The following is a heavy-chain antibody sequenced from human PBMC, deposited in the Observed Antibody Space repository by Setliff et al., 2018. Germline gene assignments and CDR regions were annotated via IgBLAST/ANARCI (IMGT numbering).Heavy chain of an antibody. J-gene: IGHJ6*03. CDR1: GYTFKTYG. CDR2: ISPYNGNT. CDR3: ARGVPRVSSWSDYYYYMDV. V-gene: IGHV1-18*01. Sequence: SVKVSCKASGYTFKTYGFTWVRQAPGQGLEWMGWISPYNGNTNSAQKFQGRVTMTTDTSTSTAYMELKSLRSEDTAVYYCARGVPRVSSWSDYYYYMDVWGKGTTVTVSS. D-gene: IGHD6-6*01.